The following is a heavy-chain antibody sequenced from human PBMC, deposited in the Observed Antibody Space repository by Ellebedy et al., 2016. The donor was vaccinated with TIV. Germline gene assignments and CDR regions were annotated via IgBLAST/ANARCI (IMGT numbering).Heavy chain of an antibody. CDR3: SRGSFGRGRSGFLDY. D-gene: IGHD3/OR15-3a*01. V-gene: IGHV3-66*01. J-gene: IGHJ4*02. CDR1: GFTFSSYA. CDR2: IYSGGIT. Sequence: GESLKISCVASGFTFSSYAMCWVRQAPGKGLEWVSVIYSGGITYYADSVKGRFTISKDNSKNTVYLQMNSLTAEDSAVYYCSRGSFGRGRSGFLDYWGQGTLVTVSS.